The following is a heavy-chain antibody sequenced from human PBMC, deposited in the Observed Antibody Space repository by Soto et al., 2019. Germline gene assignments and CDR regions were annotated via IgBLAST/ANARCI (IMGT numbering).Heavy chain of an antibody. CDR3: ARGSLPSY. Sequence: VQLVESGGGVVQPGRSLRLSCAASGFTFSSYAMHWVRQAPGKGLEWVAVISYDGSNKYYADSVKGRFTISRDNSKNTLYLQMNSLRAEDTAVYYCARGSLPSYWGQGTLVTVSS. V-gene: IGHV3-30-3*01. J-gene: IGHJ4*02. CDR1: GFTFSSYA. D-gene: IGHD3-10*01. CDR2: ISYDGSNK.